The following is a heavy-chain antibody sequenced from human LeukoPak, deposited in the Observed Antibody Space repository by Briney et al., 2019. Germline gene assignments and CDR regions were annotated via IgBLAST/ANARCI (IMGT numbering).Heavy chain of an antibody. CDR1: GYTFTTYW. Sequence: GESLKISCKSSGYTFTTYWIAWVRQMPGKGLEWVGIIYPGDSDTRYSPSFQGQVTIFADKSISTAHLQWSSLKASDTAMYYCARRLGYCSGGSCSVDYFGMDVWGQGTTVTVSS. D-gene: IGHD2-15*01. CDR2: IYPGDSDT. CDR3: ARRLGYCSGGSCSVDYFGMDV. J-gene: IGHJ6*02. V-gene: IGHV5-51*01.